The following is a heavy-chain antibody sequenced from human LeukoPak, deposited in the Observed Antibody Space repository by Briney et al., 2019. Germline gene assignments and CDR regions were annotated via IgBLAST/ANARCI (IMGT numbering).Heavy chain of an antibody. J-gene: IGHJ6*02. CDR1: GFTFAEYT. CDR2: ISWNGARI. Sequence: GGSLRLSCAASGFTFAEYTMHWVRQAPGKGLEWVSLISWNGARIHYGASVKGRFTISRDNSKNSLYLQMNSLRTEDTALYYCVKDLVAASENVRGWYPMDYWGQGTTVTVSS. CDR3: VKDLVAASENVRGWYPMDY. V-gene: IGHV3-43*01. D-gene: IGHD6-19*01.